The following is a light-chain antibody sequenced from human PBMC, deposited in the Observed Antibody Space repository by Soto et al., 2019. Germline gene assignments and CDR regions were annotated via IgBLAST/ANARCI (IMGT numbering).Light chain of an antibody. CDR3: AAWDDSLNGLV. CDR2: NTN. J-gene: IGLJ2*01. V-gene: IGLV1-44*01. Sequence: QSVLTQPPSASGTPGQRVTISCSGSSSNIGSKPVNWYQQLPGAATKLLIHNTNQRPSGVPDRFSGSKSGTSASLAISGLQSDDEAHYYCAAWDDSLNGLVFGGGTKLTVL. CDR1: SSNIGSKP.